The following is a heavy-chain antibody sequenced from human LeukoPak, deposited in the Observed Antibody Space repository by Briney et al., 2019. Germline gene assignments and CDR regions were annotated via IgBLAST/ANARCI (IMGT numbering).Heavy chain of an antibody. V-gene: IGHV4-61*01. D-gene: IGHD3-22*01. Sequence: SETLSLTCIVSGGSVSSGSYYWSWIRQPPGKGLEWIGYIFYSGSTNYNPSLKSRVTISVDTSKNQFSLKLSSVTAADTAVYFCARGFYDNSGYYRYWYFDLWGRGTLVTVSS. CDR2: IFYSGST. CDR3: ARGFYDNSGYYRYWYFDL. J-gene: IGHJ2*01. CDR1: GGSVSSGSYY.